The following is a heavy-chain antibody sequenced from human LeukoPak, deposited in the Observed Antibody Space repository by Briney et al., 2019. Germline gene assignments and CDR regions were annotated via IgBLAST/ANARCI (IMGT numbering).Heavy chain of an antibody. CDR3: ATADSGGATYFDY. J-gene: IGHJ4*02. CDR1: GFNVGRNY. CDR2: TYSGGST. D-gene: IGHD2-15*01. Sequence: GGSLRLSCAASGFNVGRNYMSWVRQAPGKGLECVSITYSGGSTYYADSVKGRFTISRDNSKNTVYLQINSLRAEDTAVYYCATADSGGATYFDYWGQGTLVTVSS. V-gene: IGHV3-53*01.